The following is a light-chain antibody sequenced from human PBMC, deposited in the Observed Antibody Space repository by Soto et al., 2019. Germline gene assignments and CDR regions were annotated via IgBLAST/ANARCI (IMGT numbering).Light chain of an antibody. J-gene: IGKJ3*01. CDR3: HQYGRSPDLFT. Sequence: ENVLTQSPGTLSLSPGDRATLSCRASQSVSSSFLAWYQQKPGQAPRLLIYGASNRASGIPDRFSGSGSGTDFTLTITRLEPGDFAVYYCHQYGRSPDLFTFGPGTKVEIK. V-gene: IGKV3-20*01. CDR1: QSVSSSF. CDR2: GAS.